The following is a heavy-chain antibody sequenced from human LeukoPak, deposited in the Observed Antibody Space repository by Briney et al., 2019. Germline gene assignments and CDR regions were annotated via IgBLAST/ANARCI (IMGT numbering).Heavy chain of an antibody. CDR2: IGGHET. V-gene: IGHV3-23*01. CDR1: GFTFSTNA. CDR3: AKDWIQFNRVYDCFDS. J-gene: IGHJ4*02. D-gene: IGHD3-16*01. Sequence: GGSLRLSCTTSGFTFSTNAMSWVRQAPGKGLEWFSTIGGHETFYADSVKGRFTISRDNSKNTVYLHMSSLRVEDTAVYYCAKDWIQFNRVYDCFDSWGQGTLVTVSS.